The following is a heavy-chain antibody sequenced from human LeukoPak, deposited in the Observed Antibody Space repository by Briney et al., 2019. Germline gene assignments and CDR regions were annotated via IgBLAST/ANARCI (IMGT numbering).Heavy chain of an antibody. Sequence: GGSLRLSCAASGFTFSSYAMTWVRQAPGKGLEWVSGISGSGDTTYYADSVKGRFTISRENSKNTLYVQMNSLRAEDTAVYYCARVWGDTAMVTLDYWGQGTLVTVSS. CDR1: GFTFSSYA. CDR2: ISGSGDTT. CDR3: ARVWGDTAMVTLDY. V-gene: IGHV3-23*01. D-gene: IGHD5-18*01. J-gene: IGHJ4*02.